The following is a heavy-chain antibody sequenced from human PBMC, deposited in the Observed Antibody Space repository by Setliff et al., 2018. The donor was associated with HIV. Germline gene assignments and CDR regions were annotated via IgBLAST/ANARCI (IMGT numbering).Heavy chain of an antibody. J-gene: IGHJ3*02. V-gene: IGHV3-7*01. CDR2: IHQTGSET. D-gene: IGHD2-15*01. CDR3: SLGYCSGGSCYSDPEVAFDI. Sequence: GGSLRLSCAASGFTFSSYGMHWVRQAPGKGLEWVANIHQTGSETYYVDSVKGRFTISRDNAMNTAYLQMNSLRGEDTALYYCSLGYCSGGSCYSDPEVAFDIWGQGTMVTVSS. CDR1: GFTFSSYG.